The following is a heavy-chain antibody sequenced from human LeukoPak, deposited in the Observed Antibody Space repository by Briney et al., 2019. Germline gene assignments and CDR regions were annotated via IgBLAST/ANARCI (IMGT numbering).Heavy chain of an antibody. Sequence: SETLSLTCTVSGGSISSYYWSWIRQPPGKGLEWIGSIYYSGSTYYNPSLKSRVTISVDTSKNQFSLKLSSVTAADTAVYYCARVGRWFSQIYYFDYWGQGTLVTVSS. CDR1: GGSISSYY. J-gene: IGHJ4*02. CDR2: IYYSGST. D-gene: IGHD3-10*01. CDR3: ARVGRWFSQIYYFDY. V-gene: IGHV4-59*12.